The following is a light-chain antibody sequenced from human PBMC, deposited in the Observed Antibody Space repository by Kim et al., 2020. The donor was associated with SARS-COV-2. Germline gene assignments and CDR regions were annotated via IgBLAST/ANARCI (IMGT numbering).Light chain of an antibody. Sequence: ELTQPPSVSGTPGQTVTISSSGRSSNIGENPVSWYQQVPGTAPRLLIYENNQRPSGVPARFSGSKSGNSASLAISGLQSGDEADYYCASWDDSLTGWVFGGGTKVTVL. V-gene: IGLV1-44*01. CDR3: ASWDDSLTGWV. CDR1: SSNIGENP. J-gene: IGLJ3*02. CDR2: ENN.